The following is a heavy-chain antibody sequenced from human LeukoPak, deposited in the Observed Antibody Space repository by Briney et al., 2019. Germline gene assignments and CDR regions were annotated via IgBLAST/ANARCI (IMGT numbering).Heavy chain of an antibody. CDR2: IYYSGST. CDR3: ARVRKGFLEWLFDAFDI. Sequence: SETLSLTCTVSGGSISSYYWSWIRQPPGKGLEWIGYIYYSGSTNYNPSLKSRVTISVDTSKNQFSLKLSSVTAADTAVYYCARVRKGFLEWLFDAFDIWGQGSMVTVSS. V-gene: IGHV4-59*01. J-gene: IGHJ3*02. CDR1: GGSISSYY. D-gene: IGHD3-3*01.